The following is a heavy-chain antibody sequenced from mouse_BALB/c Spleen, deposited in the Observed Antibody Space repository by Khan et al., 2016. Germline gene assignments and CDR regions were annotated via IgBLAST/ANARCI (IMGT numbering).Heavy chain of an antibody. CDR1: GYTFTSYW. D-gene: IGHD2-10*01. Sequence: QVQLQQPGAELAKPGASVKMSCKASGYTFTSYWMHWVKQRPGQGLEWIGYINPSTGYTEYNQKFKDKATLTADKSSSTAYMQLSSLTSEDSDVFYCARWAYYGNYWFAYWGQGTLVTVSA. CDR3: ARWAYYGNYWFAY. CDR2: INPSTGYT. J-gene: IGHJ3*01. V-gene: IGHV1-7*01.